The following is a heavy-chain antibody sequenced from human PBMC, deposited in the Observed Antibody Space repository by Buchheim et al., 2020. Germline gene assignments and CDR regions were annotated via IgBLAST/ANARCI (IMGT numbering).Heavy chain of an antibody. Sequence: QLQLQESGPGLVKPSETLSLTCTVSGGPISSSSYYWGWIRQPPGKGLEWIGSIYYSGSTYYNPSLKSRVTISVDTSKNQFSLKLSSVTAADTAVYYCARHPFTYSSSWSYYYYYYMDVWGKGTT. J-gene: IGHJ6*03. CDR1: GGPISSSSYY. CDR2: IYYSGST. V-gene: IGHV4-39*01. D-gene: IGHD6-13*01. CDR3: ARHPFTYSSSWSYYYYYYMDV.